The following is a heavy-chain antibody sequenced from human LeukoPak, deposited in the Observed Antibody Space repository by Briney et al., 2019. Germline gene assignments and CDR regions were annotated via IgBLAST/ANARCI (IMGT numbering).Heavy chain of an antibody. CDR1: GFMFSDYY. V-gene: IGHV3-11*04. J-gene: IGHJ3*02. Sequence: GGSLRLSCVGSGFMFSDYYMSWIRQAPGKGLEWVSYISNDSVNKYYVDSVRGRFTISRDNSKKSMYLQMSGLRVEDTAVYYCARRDWVSGAVRAFDIWGQGTMVTVSS. D-gene: IGHD3-3*01. CDR3: ARRDWVSGAVRAFDI. CDR2: ISNDSVNK.